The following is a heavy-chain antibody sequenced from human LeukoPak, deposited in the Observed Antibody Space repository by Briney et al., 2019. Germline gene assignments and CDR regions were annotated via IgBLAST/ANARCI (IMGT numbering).Heavy chain of an antibody. J-gene: IGHJ6*03. Sequence: GGSLRLSCAASGFTFSSYSMNWVRQAPGKGLEWVSGINWSGGNTAYADSVKGRFTISRDNAKNSLYLQMDSLRAEDTALYYCARGGGLYYYYMDVWGKGTTVTVSS. D-gene: IGHD3-10*01. CDR3: ARGGGLYYYYMDV. CDR1: GFTFSSYS. CDR2: INWSGGNT. V-gene: IGHV3-20*04.